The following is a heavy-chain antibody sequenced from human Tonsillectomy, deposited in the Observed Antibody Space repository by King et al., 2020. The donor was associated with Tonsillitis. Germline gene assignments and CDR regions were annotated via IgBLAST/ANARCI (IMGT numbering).Heavy chain of an antibody. CDR1: GFTFTSSA. J-gene: IGHJ4*02. Sequence: QLVQSGPEVKKPGTSVKVSCKASGFTFTSSAVQWVRQARGQRLEWIGGIVVGTGNTNYAQKFQARLSITRDMSTSTAYMELGSLRSEDTAVYYCAAGPRGVYSTSDSWGQGTLVTVSS. CDR2: IVVGTGNT. D-gene: IGHD6-13*01. V-gene: IGHV1-58*01. CDR3: AAGPRGVYSTSDS.